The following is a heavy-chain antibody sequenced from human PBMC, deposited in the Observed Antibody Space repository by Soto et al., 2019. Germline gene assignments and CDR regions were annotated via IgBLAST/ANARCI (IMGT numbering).Heavy chain of an antibody. CDR2: IYYSGST. V-gene: IGHV4-39*01. J-gene: IGHJ4*02. CDR1: GGSISSSSYY. Sequence: SETLSLTCTVSGGSISSSSYYWGWIRQPPGKGLEWIGSIYYSGSTYYNPSLKSRVTISVDTSKNQFSLKLSSVTAADTAVYYCARIWEWVVTPDYWGQGTLVTVYS. CDR3: ARIWEWVVTPDY. D-gene: IGHD6-19*01.